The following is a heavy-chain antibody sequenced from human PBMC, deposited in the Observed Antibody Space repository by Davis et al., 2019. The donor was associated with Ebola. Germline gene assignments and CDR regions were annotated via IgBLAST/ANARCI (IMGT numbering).Heavy chain of an antibody. CDR3: VRTTYGAPEY. D-gene: IGHD4-17*01. V-gene: IGHV3-74*01. CDR2: ISSDGGIT. CDR1: GFTFNKYW. Sequence: GESLKISCAASGFTFNKYWMHWVRQAPGTGLVYVSRISSDGGITSYADSVKGRFTISRDNAKSTLYLQMNSLTAEDTAVYYCVRTTYGAPEYWGQGTLVTVSS. J-gene: IGHJ4*02.